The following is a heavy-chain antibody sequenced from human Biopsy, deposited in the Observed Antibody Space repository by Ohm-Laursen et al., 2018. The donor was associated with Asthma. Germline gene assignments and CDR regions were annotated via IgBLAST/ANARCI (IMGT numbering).Heavy chain of an antibody. CDR3: TRHNDY. CDR2: IDWEEDK. V-gene: IGHV2-70*04. D-gene: IGHD1-14*01. J-gene: IGHJ4*02. Sequence: QTLTLTCSFSGFSLSSSGANVNWIRQPPGKALEWLARIDWEEDKFYGTSLRTRLTISKGSSEDQVVLTMTNMGPVDTATYYCTRHNDYWGPGILVTVSS. CDR1: GFSLSSSGAN.